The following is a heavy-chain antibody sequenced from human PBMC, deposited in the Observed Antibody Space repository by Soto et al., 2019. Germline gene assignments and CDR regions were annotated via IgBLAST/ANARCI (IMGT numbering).Heavy chain of an antibody. J-gene: IGHJ6*02. Sequence: LSLTCTVSGGSISSYYWSWIRQPAGKGLEWIGRIYTSGSTNYNPSLKSRVTMSVDTSKNQFSLKLSSVTAADTAVYYCARDCRDTTVTSYSYYGMDVWGQGTTVTVSS. CDR2: IYTSGST. CDR1: GGSISSYY. V-gene: IGHV4-4*07. D-gene: IGHD4-17*01. CDR3: ARDCRDTTVTSYSYYGMDV.